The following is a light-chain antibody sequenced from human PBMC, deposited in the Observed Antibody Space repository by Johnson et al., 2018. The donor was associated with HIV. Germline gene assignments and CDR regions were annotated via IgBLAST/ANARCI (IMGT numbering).Light chain of an antibody. CDR3: GTWDSRLSVV. CDR2: DNN. Sequence: QSVLTQPPSVSAAPGQKVTISCSGSSSNIGNNYVSWYQQLPGTAPKLLIYDNNQRPSGIPDRFSGSKSGTSATLAITGLQTGDEADYYCGTWDSRLSVVFGTGTKVTVL. CDR1: SSNIGNNY. J-gene: IGLJ1*01. V-gene: IGLV1-51*01.